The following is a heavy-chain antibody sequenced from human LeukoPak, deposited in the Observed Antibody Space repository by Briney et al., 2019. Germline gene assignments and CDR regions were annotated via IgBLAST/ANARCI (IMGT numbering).Heavy chain of an antibody. CDR1: GFTFSSYD. D-gene: IGHD6-19*01. Sequence: GGSLRPSCAASGFTFSSYDMHWVRQATGKGLEWVSAIGTAGDPYYPGSVKGRFTISRENAKNSLYLQTNSLRAGDTAVYYCARGGGSSGWYGFDYWGQGTLVTVSS. CDR3: ARGGGSSGWYGFDY. CDR2: IGTAGDP. V-gene: IGHV3-13*05. J-gene: IGHJ4*02.